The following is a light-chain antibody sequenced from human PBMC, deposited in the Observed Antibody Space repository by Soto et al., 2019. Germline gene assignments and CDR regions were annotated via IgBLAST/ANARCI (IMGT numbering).Light chain of an antibody. V-gene: IGLV1-40*01. CDR2: ENN. CDR3: LAWDTSPRPYV. Sequence: QSVLTQPPSVSGAPGQRVSISCTGSTSNIGAPYDVHWYQHLPGTAPKLLIYENNKRPSGIPDRFSGSKSGTSATLDITGLWPEVEADYYCLAWDTSPRPYVFGTGTKVTVL. J-gene: IGLJ1*01. CDR1: TSNIGAPYD.